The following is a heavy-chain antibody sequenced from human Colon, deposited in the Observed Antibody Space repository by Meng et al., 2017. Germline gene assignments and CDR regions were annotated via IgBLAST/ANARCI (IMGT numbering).Heavy chain of an antibody. CDR3: GKREYISGLTY. CDR1: GYTFTDYY. D-gene: IGHD6-19*01. V-gene: IGHV1-2*06. CDR2: INPKSGGT. Sequence: QVPLVQSGAEVKKPGASVKVSCKASGYTFTDYYIHWVRQAPGQGLEWMGRINPKSGGTNSAQIFQGRVTMTRDTSISTVYMELTRLRSDDTALYYCGKREYISGLTYWGQGTLVTVSS. J-gene: IGHJ4*02.